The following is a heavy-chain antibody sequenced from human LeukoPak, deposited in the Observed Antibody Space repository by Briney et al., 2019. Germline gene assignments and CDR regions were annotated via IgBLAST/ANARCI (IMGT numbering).Heavy chain of an antibody. D-gene: IGHD3-10*01. CDR3: AGGLVEGSGTYGSGSFDY. V-gene: IGHV1-69*05. CDR1: GYTFTSYY. J-gene: IGHJ4*02. CDR2: IIPIFGTA. Sequence: SVKVSCKASGYTFTSYYMHWVRQAPGQGLEWMGGIIPIFGTANYAQKFQGRVTITTDESTSTAYMELSSLRSEDTAVYYCAGGLVEGSGTYGSGSFDYWGQGTLVTVSS.